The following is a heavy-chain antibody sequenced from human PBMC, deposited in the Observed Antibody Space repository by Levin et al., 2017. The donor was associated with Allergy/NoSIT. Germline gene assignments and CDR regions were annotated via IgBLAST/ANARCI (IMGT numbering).Heavy chain of an antibody. D-gene: IGHD2-15*01. CDR3: ARSFEYCLDV. Sequence: PGASVKVSCKASGYSFTRYGFGWVRQAPGQGLEWMAWISAYNGDTRYAQKFQGRVAMTTDTSTDTAYMELRGLRSDDTAVYYCARSFEYCLDVWGQGTTVIVSS. CDR1: GYSFTRYG. J-gene: IGHJ6*02. V-gene: IGHV1-18*01. CDR2: ISAYNGDT.